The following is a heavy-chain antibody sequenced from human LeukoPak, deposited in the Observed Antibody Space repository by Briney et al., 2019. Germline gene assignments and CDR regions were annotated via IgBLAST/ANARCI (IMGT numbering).Heavy chain of an antibody. Sequence: ASVKVSCKTSGYTFTDSYIHWVRRAPGQGLEWMGRINPNSGDPNYPQKFQGRVTMTRDTSISTAYMEMSSLTSDDTAVYYCARSARHCNNGVCFTDYYIDLWGKGTTVIVSS. J-gene: IGHJ6*03. CDR3: ARSARHCNNGVCFTDYYIDL. D-gene: IGHD2-8*01. V-gene: IGHV1-2*06. CDR1: GYTFTDSY. CDR2: INPNSGDP.